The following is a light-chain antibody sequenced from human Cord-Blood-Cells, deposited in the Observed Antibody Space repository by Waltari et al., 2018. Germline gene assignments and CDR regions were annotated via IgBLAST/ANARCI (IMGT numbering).Light chain of an antibody. CDR2: LGS. J-gene: IGKJ1*01. CDR1: QSLLHSNGYTD. CDR3: MQALQTLT. Sequence: DIVINQSPLSLPVTPEAQASISCRSSQSLLHSNGYTDLEWYLQKTGQSPQILIYLGSNRTSGVPDRFSSSGSGTDFTLKISRVEAEDVGVYYCMQALQTLTFGQGTKLEIK. V-gene: IGKV2-28*01.